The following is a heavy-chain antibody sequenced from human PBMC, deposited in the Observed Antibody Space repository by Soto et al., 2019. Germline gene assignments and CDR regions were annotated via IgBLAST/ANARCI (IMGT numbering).Heavy chain of an antibody. J-gene: IGHJ4*02. CDR1: GYSFTTYW. V-gene: IGHV5-10-1*01. Sequence: PGESLKISCEASGYSFTTYWITWVRQMPGQGLEWTGRIDPSDSYTSYSPSFQGHATIPVNNPINTAYLQWTSLKASDTAIYYCARLNVLDTSGDAFDFWGQGTLVTVSS. CDR2: IDPSDSYT. D-gene: IGHD3-22*01. CDR3: ARLNVLDTSGDAFDF.